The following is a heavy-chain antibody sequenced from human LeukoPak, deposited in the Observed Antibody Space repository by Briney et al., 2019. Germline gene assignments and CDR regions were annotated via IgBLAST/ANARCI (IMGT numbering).Heavy chain of an antibody. CDR2: MNPNSGNT. V-gene: IGHV1-8*01. CDR1: GYSFTGYD. D-gene: IGHD3-3*01. Sequence: ASVKVSCKASGYSFTGYDINWVRQATGQGLEWMGSMNPNSGNTGYAQKFQGRVTMTRNTSISTAYMELSSLRSGDTAVYYCARGLRSYDFWSGYPKPNWFDPWGQGTLVTVSS. J-gene: IGHJ5*02. CDR3: ARGLRSYDFWSGYPKPNWFDP.